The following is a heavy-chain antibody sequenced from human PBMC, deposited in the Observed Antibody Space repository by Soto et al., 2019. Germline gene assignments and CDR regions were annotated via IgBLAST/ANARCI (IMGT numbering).Heavy chain of an antibody. Sequence: QVQLQESGPGLVKPSQTLSLTCTVSGGSISSGGYYWSWIRQHPGKGLEWIGYIYYSGSTYYNPSLKSRVTISVDTSKNQFSLKLSSVTAADTAVYYCERLGIQLWLLDYWGQGTLVTVSS. CDR3: ERLGIQLWLLDY. CDR2: IYYSGST. J-gene: IGHJ4*02. V-gene: IGHV4-31*03. D-gene: IGHD5-18*01. CDR1: GGSISSGGYY.